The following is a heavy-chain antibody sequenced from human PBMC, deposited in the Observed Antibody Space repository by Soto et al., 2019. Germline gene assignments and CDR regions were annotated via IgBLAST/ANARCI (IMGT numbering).Heavy chain of an antibody. D-gene: IGHD6-19*01. J-gene: IGHJ4*02. CDR2: IYYSGST. V-gene: IGHV4-39*01. Sequence: SETPSISCAVSGDSVCSSDYDWGWIQQPPGKGLEWIGSIYYSGSTYYNPSLQSRVAISVDTSKNQFSLKLKSVTAADTAIYYCARRTVNIRTFYSGLKTHCFDYWGQGAPVTVSS. CDR3: ARRTVNIRTFYSGLKTHCFDY. CDR1: GDSVCSSDYD.